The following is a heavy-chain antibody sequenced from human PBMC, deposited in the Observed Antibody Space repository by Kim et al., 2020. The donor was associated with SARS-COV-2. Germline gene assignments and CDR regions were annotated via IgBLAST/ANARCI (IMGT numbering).Heavy chain of an antibody. CDR1: GYTFTTYG. CDR2: INTYNGNT. Sequence: ASVKVSCKASGYTFTTYGITWVRQSPGQGLEWMGWINTYNGNTNYAQKLQGRVTMTKDTSTNTAYMELRSLRSDDTAIYYCARDRTGPGSELEPWLQGTLVTVSS. J-gene: IGHJ5*02. V-gene: IGHV1-18*01. CDR3: ARDRTGPGSELEP. D-gene: IGHD3-10*01.